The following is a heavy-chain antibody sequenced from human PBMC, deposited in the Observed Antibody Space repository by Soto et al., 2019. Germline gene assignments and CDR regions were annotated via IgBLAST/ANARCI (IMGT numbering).Heavy chain of an antibody. CDR2: INPNSGNI. Sequence: ASVKVSCKASGDTFTTYDINWVRQATGHGLEWMGWINPNSGNIGYAQRFQGRVTMTTDNAISTAYMEASSLRSDDTAVYYCARGRVLRYFVWLGFGYYYGMDVWGQGTTVTVSS. V-gene: IGHV1-8*01. CDR1: GDTFTTYD. D-gene: IGHD3-9*01. J-gene: IGHJ6*02. CDR3: ARGRVLRYFVWLGFGYYYGMDV.